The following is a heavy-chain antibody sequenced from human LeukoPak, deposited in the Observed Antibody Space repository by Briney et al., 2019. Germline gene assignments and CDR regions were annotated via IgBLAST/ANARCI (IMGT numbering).Heavy chain of an antibody. Sequence: GGSLRLSCAASGFTFSSYSMNWVRQAPGKGLEWVSSISSSSSYIYYADSVKGRFTISRDNAKNSLYLQMNSLRAEDTAVYYCARPDEQQLVRDAFAIWCQGTMVTVSS. V-gene: IGHV3-21*01. J-gene: IGHJ3*02. CDR1: GFTFSSYS. CDR3: ARPDEQQLVRDAFAI. D-gene: IGHD6-13*01. CDR2: ISSSSSYI.